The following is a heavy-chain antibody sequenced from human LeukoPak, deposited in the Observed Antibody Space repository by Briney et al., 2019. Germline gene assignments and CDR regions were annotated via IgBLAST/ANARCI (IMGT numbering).Heavy chain of an antibody. CDR1: GFTFSSYA. J-gene: IGHJ4*02. Sequence: GGSLRLSCAASGFTFSSYAMHWVRQAPGKGLEWVAVISYDGSNKYYVDSVKGRFTISRDNSKNTLYLQMNSLRAEDTAVYYCASNPGYSSSWEGYYFDYWGREPWSPSPQ. CDR3: ASNPGYSSSWEGYYFDY. D-gene: IGHD6-13*01. CDR2: ISYDGSNK. V-gene: IGHV3-30-3*01.